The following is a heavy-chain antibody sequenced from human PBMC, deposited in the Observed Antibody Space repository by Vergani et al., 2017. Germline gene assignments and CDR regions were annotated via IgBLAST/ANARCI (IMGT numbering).Heavy chain of an antibody. CDR3: ARDANEQWPKPYWYFDL. CDR2: IYTSGST. CDR1: GGSISSYY. Sequence: QVQLQESGPGLVKPSETLSLTFTVSGGSISSYYWSWIRQPAGKGLEWIGRIYTSGSTNYNPSLKSRVTMSVDTSKNQFSLKLSSVTAADTAVYYCARDANEQWPKPYWYFDLWGRGTLVTVSS. J-gene: IGHJ2*01. V-gene: IGHV4-4*07. D-gene: IGHD6-19*01.